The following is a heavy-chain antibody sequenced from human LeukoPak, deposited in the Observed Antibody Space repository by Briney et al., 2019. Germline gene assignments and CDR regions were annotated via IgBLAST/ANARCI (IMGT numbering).Heavy chain of an antibody. CDR1: GGPISSGDYY. V-gene: IGHV4-30-4*01. D-gene: IGHD3-3*01. CDR2: IYYSGST. J-gene: IGHJ3*02. Sequence: PSETLSLTCTVSGGPISSGDYYWSWIRQPPGKGLEWIGYIYYSGSTYYNPSLKSRVTISVDTSKNQFSLKLSSVTAADTAVYYCARVHYDFWSALMGAFDIWGQGTMVTVSS. CDR3: ARVHYDFWSALMGAFDI.